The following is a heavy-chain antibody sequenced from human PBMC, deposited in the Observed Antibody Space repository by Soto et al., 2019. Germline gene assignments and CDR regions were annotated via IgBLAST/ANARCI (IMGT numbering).Heavy chain of an antibody. J-gene: IGHJ4*02. CDR1: GDTFTFYS. D-gene: IGHD3-10*01. Sequence: QVQLVQSGAEVKRPGSSVKVSCKASGDTFTFYSINWVRQAPGLGLEWMGRINPILSMSNYAKRFQGRVKMTEDKSTSTAYMELSSLRSEDTAIYYCASSYGSGYRAFDYWGQGALVTVSS. CDR2: INPILSMS. V-gene: IGHV1-69*02. CDR3: ASSYGSGYRAFDY.